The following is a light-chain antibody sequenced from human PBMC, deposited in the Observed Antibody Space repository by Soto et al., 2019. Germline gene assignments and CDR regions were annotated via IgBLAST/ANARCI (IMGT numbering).Light chain of an antibody. Sequence: DIVMTQSPDSLAVSLGERATFNCKSSQSVLYSSNNKNYLAWYQQKPRQPPKLLIYWASTRESGVPDRFSGSGSGTDFTLTISSLQAEDVAVYYCQQYYSTPLAFGQGTKVEIK. CDR3: QQYYSTPLA. CDR1: QSVLYSSNNKNY. V-gene: IGKV4-1*01. CDR2: WAS. J-gene: IGKJ1*01.